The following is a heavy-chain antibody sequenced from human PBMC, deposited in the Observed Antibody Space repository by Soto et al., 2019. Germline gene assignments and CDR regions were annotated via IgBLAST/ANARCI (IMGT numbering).Heavy chain of an antibody. J-gene: IGHJ4*02. CDR2: INPSGGST. D-gene: IGHD3-3*01. Sequence: ASVKVSCKASGYTFTNYYMHWVRQAPGQGLEWMGLINPSGGSTTYAQKFQGRVTVTRDTSTTTVYMDLSSLGSDDTAIYYCARASWSGNHANYFDYWGKGTLVTVSS. V-gene: IGHV1-46*01. CDR1: GYTFTNYY. CDR3: ARASWSGNHANYFDY.